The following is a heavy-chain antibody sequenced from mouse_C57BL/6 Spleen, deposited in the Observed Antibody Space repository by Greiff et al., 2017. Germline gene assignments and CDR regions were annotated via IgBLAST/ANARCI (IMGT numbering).Heavy chain of an antibody. J-gene: IGHJ3*01. Sequence: EVKVVESGGGLVKPGGSLKLSCAASGFTFSDYGMHWVRQAPEKGLEWVAYISSGSSTIYYADTVKGRFTISRDNAKNTLFLQMTSLRSEDTAMYYCAREDYYGSSSWFAYWGQGTLVTVSA. CDR2: ISSGSSTI. CDR1: GFTFSDYG. D-gene: IGHD1-1*01. CDR3: AREDYYGSSSWFAY. V-gene: IGHV5-17*01.